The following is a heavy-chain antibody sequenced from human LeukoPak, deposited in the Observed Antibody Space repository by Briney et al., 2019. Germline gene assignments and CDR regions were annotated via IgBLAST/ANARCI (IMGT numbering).Heavy chain of an antibody. CDR3: ARHSLMGMATIISYFDY. CDR2: IYTSGST. D-gene: IGHD5-24*01. V-gene: IGHV4-61*02. CDR1: GGSISSGSYY. Sequence: SETLSLTCTVSGGSISSGSYYWSWIRQPAGKGLEWIGRIYTSGSTNYNPSLKSRVTISVDTSKNQFSLKLSSVTAADTAVYYCARHSLMGMATIISYFDYWGQGTLVTVSS. J-gene: IGHJ4*02.